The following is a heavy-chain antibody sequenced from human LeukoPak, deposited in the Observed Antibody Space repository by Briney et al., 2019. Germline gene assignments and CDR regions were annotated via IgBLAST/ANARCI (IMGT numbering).Heavy chain of an antibody. CDR1: GFTFDDYA. D-gene: IGHD4-17*01. CDR3: ARNIRDYGDYADAFDI. V-gene: IGHV3-9*01. J-gene: IGHJ3*02. CDR2: ISWNSGSI. Sequence: GGSLRLSCAASGFTFDDYAMHWVRQAPGKGLEWVSGISWNSGSIGYADSVKGRFTISRDNSKNTLYLQMNSLRAEDTAVYYCARNIRDYGDYADAFDIWGQGTMVTVSS.